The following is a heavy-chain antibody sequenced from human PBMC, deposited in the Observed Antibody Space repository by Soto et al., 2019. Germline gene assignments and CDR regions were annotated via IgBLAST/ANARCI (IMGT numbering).Heavy chain of an antibody. CDR2: IYHTGNA. D-gene: IGHD3-22*01. CDR1: GDSISISRFY. V-gene: IGHV4-39*01. Sequence: SETLSLTCGVSGDSISISRFYLAWIRQPPGEGLEWIGSIYHTGNAYYNPSLKSRVTISVDTSKNQFSLKLTSVTAADAALYYCARDFFDSSDYTTNWFDPWGQGTLVTVSS. J-gene: IGHJ5*02. CDR3: ARDFFDSSDYTTNWFDP.